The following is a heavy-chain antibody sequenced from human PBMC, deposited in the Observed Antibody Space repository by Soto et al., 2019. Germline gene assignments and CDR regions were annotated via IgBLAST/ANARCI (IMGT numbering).Heavy chain of an antibody. CDR2: IYYSGST. CDR1: GGSISSYY. V-gene: IGHV4-59*01. CDR3: ARDSGVEYYDFWSGYYRDDGNDAFDI. D-gene: IGHD3-3*01. Sequence: SETLSLTCTVSGGSISSYYWSWIRQPPGKGLEWIGYIYYSGSTNYNPSLKSRVTISVDTSKNQFSLKLSSVTAADTAVYYCARDSGVEYYDFWSGYYRDDGNDAFDIWGQRTMVPVSS. J-gene: IGHJ3*02.